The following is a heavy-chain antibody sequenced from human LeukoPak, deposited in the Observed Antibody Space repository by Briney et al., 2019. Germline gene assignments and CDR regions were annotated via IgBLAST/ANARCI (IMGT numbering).Heavy chain of an antibody. V-gene: IGHV5-51*01. CDR3: ARQTTFDV. J-gene: IGHJ3*01. CDR2: IFPSDSDT. D-gene: IGHD4-11*01. Sequence: GESLKISCKGSGYSFTSYWINWVRQMPGKGLEWMGIIFPSDSDTRYSPSSQGQVTMSVDKSSNTAYLQWSTVRASDTAMYYCARQTTFDVWGQGTMVTVSS. CDR1: GYSFTSYW.